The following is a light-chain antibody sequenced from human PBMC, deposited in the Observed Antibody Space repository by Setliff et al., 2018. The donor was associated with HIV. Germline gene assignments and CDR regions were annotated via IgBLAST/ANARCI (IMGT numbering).Light chain of an antibody. CDR3: QVWDISSDHXV. CDR2: XXQ. J-gene: IGLJ3*02. CDR1: KIEEXX. V-gene: IGLV3-21*04. Sequence: QAPSVSXAPGKTASXTCGGDKIEEXXEHWYQQKPGXAXMLVISXXQDRXSGXPERFSXSNSGTPATLXISRVEAGDEADYYCQVWDISSDHXVFGGGTKVTVL.